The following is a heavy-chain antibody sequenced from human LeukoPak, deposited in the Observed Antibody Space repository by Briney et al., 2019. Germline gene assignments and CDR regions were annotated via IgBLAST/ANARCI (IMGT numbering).Heavy chain of an antibody. Sequence: SETLSLTCTVSGGSITSGGNYWSWIRQHPGEGLVWIGYISHSGSTYYNPPLKSRVTISVDTSKNQFSLQLSSVTAADTAVYYCARYYCGSSSCPGVDYWGRGTLVTVSS. CDR1: GGSITSGGNY. CDR2: ISHSGST. V-gene: IGHV4-31*03. CDR3: ARYYCGSSSCPGVDY. J-gene: IGHJ4*02. D-gene: IGHD2-2*01.